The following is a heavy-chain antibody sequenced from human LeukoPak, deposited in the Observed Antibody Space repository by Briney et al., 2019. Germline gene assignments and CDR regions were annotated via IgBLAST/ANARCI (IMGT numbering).Heavy chain of an antibody. CDR3: AKEGIVVVPAQRYYYYMDV. CDR1: GFTFSSYA. Sequence: GGSLRLSCAASGFTFSSYAMSWVRQAPGKGLEWVLAISGSGGSTYYADSVKGRFTISRDNSKNSLYLQMNSLRAEDTAVYYCAKEGIVVVPAQRYYYYMDVWGKGTTVTVSS. V-gene: IGHV3-23*01. D-gene: IGHD2-2*01. J-gene: IGHJ6*03. CDR2: ISGSGGST.